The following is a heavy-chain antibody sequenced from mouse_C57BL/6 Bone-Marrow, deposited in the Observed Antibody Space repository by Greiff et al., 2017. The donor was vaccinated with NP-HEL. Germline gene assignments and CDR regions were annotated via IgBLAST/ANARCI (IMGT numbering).Heavy chain of an antibody. Sequence: VQGVESGAELVKPGASVKLSCKASGYTFTEYTIHWVKQRSGQGLEWIGWFYPGSGSIKYNEKFKDKATLTADKSSSTVYMELSRLTSEDSAVYFCARHEDGYYGSSYYAMDYWGQGTSVTVSS. CDR1: GYTFTEYT. J-gene: IGHJ4*01. D-gene: IGHD1-1*01. CDR3: ARHEDGYYGSSYYAMDY. CDR2: FYPGSGSI. V-gene: IGHV1-62-2*01.